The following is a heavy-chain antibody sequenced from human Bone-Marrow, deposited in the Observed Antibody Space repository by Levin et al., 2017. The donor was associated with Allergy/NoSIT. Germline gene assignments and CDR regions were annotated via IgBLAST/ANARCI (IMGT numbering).Heavy chain of an antibody. J-gene: IGHJ3*02. Sequence: GESLKISCVFSGFTFTNAWVSWVRQAPGKGLEWVGCIKSTTDGGTTDFAAPVKGRFAISRDDSKNTVYLQMNSLKTEDTAVYFCATYQSAILNAFDIWGQGTMVTVSS. CDR1: GFTFTNAW. D-gene: IGHD3-3*01. V-gene: IGHV3-15*01. CDR3: ATYQSAILNAFDI. CDR2: IKSTTDGGTT.